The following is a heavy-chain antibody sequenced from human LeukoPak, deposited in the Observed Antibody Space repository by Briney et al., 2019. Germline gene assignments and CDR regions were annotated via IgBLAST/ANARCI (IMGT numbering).Heavy chain of an antibody. CDR2: ISSSSSYI. J-gene: IGHJ4*02. Sequence: GGSLRLSCAASGFTFSNYAMNWVRQAPGKGLEWVSIISSSSSYIYYADSVKGRFTISRDNAKNALYLQMNSLRVEDTAVYYCARGGRCGGDCYASWGQGTLVTVSS. D-gene: IGHD2-21*02. CDR3: ARGGRCGGDCYAS. V-gene: IGHV3-21*01. CDR1: GFTFSNYA.